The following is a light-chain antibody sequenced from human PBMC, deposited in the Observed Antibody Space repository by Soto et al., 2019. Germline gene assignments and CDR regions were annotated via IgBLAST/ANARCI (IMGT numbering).Light chain of an antibody. J-gene: IGKJ2*01. CDR1: QSINNW. V-gene: IGKV1-5*03. CDR3: QQYNSYSHYT. CDR2: KTS. Sequence: DVQMTQSPPTLSASVGDRVTITCRASQSINNWLAWLQQKPGKAPKLLIYKTSSLESGVPSRFSGSGSGTEFTLTISSLQPDDVATYYCQQYNSYSHYTFGQGTKLEIK.